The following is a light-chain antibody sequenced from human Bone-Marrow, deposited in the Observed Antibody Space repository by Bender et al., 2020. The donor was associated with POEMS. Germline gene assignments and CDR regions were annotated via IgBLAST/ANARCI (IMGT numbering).Light chain of an antibody. V-gene: IGLV3-21*02. CDR2: DNF. CDR1: DIGRKN. Sequence: ARITCGGDDIGRKNVHWYQQKPGQAPLLVVYDNFDRPSGIPERFFGSNSGNTATLTINRVEVDDEADYHCHVWDATSEHQVFGGGTKLTVL. CDR3: HVWDATSEHQV. J-gene: IGLJ2*01.